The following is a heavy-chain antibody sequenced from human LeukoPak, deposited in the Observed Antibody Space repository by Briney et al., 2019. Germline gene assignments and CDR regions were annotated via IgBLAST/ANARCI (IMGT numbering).Heavy chain of an antibody. CDR2: IYYSGGT. J-gene: IGHJ6*02. D-gene: IGHD3-10*01. Sequence: SETLSLTCTVSGGSISSGDYYWSWIRQPPGKGLEWIGYIYYSGGTYYNPSLKSRVTISLGTSENQFSLKLSSVTAADTAVYYCAREGSYYDMDVWGQGTTVTVSS. V-gene: IGHV4-30-4*01. CDR3: AREGSYYDMDV. CDR1: GGSISSGDYY.